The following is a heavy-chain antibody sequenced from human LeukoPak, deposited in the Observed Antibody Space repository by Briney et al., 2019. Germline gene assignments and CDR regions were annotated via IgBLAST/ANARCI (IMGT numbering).Heavy chain of an antibody. J-gene: IGHJ4*02. V-gene: IGHV3-33*06. CDR3: AKDPLHYYDSSGYNDY. CDR1: GFTFSGYS. CDR2: IGNDGNAQ. D-gene: IGHD3-22*01. Sequence: PGGSLRLSCAASGFTFSGYSIHRFRQAPGKGLEWVAVIGNDGNAQYYSDSVRGRFTISRDNSKNTLHLQMNSLRAEDTAVYYCAKDPLHYYDSSGYNDYWGQGTLVTVSS.